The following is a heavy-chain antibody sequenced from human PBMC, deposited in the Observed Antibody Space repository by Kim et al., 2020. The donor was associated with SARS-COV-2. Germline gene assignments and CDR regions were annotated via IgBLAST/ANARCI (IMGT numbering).Heavy chain of an antibody. Sequence: SETLSLTCTVSGGSISSSSYYWGWIRQPPGKGLEWIGSIYYSGSTYYNPSLKSRVTISVDTSKNQFSLKLSSVTAADTAVYYCARQPLQPDYWGQGTLVTVSS. CDR2: IYYSGST. CDR1: GGSISSSSYY. J-gene: IGHJ4*02. V-gene: IGHV4-39*01. D-gene: IGHD4-4*01. CDR3: ARQPLQPDY.